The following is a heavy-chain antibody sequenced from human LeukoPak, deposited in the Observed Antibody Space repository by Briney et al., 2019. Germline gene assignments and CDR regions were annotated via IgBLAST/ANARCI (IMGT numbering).Heavy chain of an antibody. Sequence: PGGSLRLSCAASGFSFSSYWMHWVRQAPGKGLVWVSRINSDGSSTSYADSVKGRFTISRGNAKNTLYLQMNSLRAEDTAVYYCAREPTAHDAFDIWGQGTMVTVSS. CDR1: GFSFSSYW. CDR3: AREPTAHDAFDI. D-gene: IGHD1-14*01. CDR2: INSDGSST. J-gene: IGHJ3*02. V-gene: IGHV3-74*01.